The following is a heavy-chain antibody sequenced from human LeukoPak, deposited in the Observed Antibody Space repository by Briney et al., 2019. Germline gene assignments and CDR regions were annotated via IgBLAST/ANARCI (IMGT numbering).Heavy chain of an antibody. J-gene: IGHJ5*02. CDR3: ARGLRREHHRRVPRLNWFDP. V-gene: IGHV4-34*01. D-gene: IGHD1/OR15-1a*01. CDR1: GGSFSGYY. Sequence: SETLSLTCAVYGGSFSGYYWSWIRQPPGKGLEWIGEINHSGSTNYNPSLKSRVTISVDTSKNQFSLKLSSVTAADTAVYYCARGLRREHHRRVPRLNWFDPWGHGTLVTVSS. CDR2: INHSGST.